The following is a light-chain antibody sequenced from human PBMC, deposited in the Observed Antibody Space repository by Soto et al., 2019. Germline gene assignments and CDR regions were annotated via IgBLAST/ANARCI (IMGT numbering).Light chain of an antibody. CDR2: DAS. Sequence: DIQMTQSPSTLSASVGDRVTITCRASQSISSWLAWYQQKPGKAPKLLIYDASSLESGVPSRFSGSGSGTEFTLTISSLQPDDFATYYCQQYKSYSVFGQGTKVEIK. CDR3: QQYKSYSV. J-gene: IGKJ1*01. V-gene: IGKV1-5*01. CDR1: QSISSW.